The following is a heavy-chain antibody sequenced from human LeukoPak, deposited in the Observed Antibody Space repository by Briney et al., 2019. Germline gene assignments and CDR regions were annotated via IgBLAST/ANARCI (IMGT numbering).Heavy chain of an antibody. D-gene: IGHD6-6*01. CDR3: ARIGRPAAFDI. CDR1: GFTFNNYA. J-gene: IGHJ3*02. CDR2: ITSSGSTI. V-gene: IGHV3-48*04. Sequence: GGSLRLSCAASGFTFNNYAMNWVRQAPGKGLEWVSYITSSGSTIYYADSMKGRFTISRDNAKYSLFLQLDSLRAEDTALYYCARIGRPAAFDIWGQGTLVIVSS.